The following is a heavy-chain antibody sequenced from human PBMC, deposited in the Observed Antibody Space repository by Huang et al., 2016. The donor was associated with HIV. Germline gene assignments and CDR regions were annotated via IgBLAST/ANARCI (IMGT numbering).Heavy chain of an antibody. CDR3: SLPASADAL. J-gene: IGHJ4*02. D-gene: IGHD6-13*01. V-gene: IGHV1-69*13. CDR2: IVPICGTT. CDR1: GGTFSDYS. Sequence: QVQLVQSGAEVKKPGSSVKVSCKASGGTFSDYSINWVRQAPGQGLEWMGGIVPICGTTNYAQKCQGRVTMTADESSSTAYMELSSLRSEDTAVYYCSLPASADALWGQGTLVTVSS.